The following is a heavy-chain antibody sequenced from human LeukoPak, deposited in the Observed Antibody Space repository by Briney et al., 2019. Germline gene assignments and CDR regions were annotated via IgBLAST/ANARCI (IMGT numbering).Heavy chain of an antibody. D-gene: IGHD3-10*01. Sequence: GESLKISCKGSGYSFTTYWIGWVRQPPGKGLEWMGIIYPGDSDTRYSPSFQGQVTISADKSISTAYLQRSSLKASDTAIYYCARHSYYGTGSYFEFWGQGILVTVSS. CDR3: ARHSYYGTGSYFEF. J-gene: IGHJ4*02. V-gene: IGHV5-51*01. CDR1: GYSFTTYW. CDR2: IYPGDSDT.